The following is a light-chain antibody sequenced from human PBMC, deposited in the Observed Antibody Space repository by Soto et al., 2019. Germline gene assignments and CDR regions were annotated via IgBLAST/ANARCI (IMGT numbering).Light chain of an antibody. CDR1: QSISTE. J-gene: IGKJ2*01. Sequence: EIVMTQSPATLSVSPGERATLSCRASQSISTELAWYQQKPGQPPRLLIYSPSTRATCVPAKFTGSGSGSEFTLTISGLQSEDFAVYYCQQGHNWPLTFGQGTRLEI. CDR2: SPS. CDR3: QQGHNWPLT. V-gene: IGKV3-15*01.